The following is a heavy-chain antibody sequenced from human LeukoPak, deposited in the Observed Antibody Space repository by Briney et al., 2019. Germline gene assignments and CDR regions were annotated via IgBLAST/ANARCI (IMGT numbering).Heavy chain of an antibody. V-gene: IGHV3-53*01. D-gene: IGHD3-22*01. CDR3: AKVLYYYDSSGFWNPYFDY. CDR1: GFTVSSNY. Sequence: PGGSLRLSCAASGFTVSSNYMSWVRQAPGKGLEWVSGINWNGGSTGYADSVKGRFTISRDNPKNTLYLQMNSLRAEDTAVYYCAKVLYYYDSSGFWNPYFDYWGQGTLVTVSS. J-gene: IGHJ4*02. CDR2: INWNGGST.